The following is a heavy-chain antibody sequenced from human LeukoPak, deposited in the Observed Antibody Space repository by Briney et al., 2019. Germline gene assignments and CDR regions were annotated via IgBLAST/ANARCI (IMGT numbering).Heavy chain of an antibody. J-gene: IGHJ6*02. V-gene: IGHV4-59*01. D-gene: IGHD4-11*01. CDR1: GGSISSYY. CDR2: IYYSGST. CDR3: VRDIGDYSNYDYYYYGMDV. Sequence: SETLSLTCTVSGGSISSYYWSWIRQPPGKGLEWIGYIYYSGSTNYNPSLKSRVTISVDTSKNQFSLKLSSVTAADTAVYYCVRDIGDYSNYDYYYYGMDVWGQGTTVTVSS.